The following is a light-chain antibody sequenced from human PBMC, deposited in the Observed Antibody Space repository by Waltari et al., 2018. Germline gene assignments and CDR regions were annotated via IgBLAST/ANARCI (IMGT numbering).Light chain of an antibody. J-gene: IGLJ3*02. CDR3: QSADSSGPYRV. Sequence: SYELTQPPSVSVSPGQTARLTCSGAALPKQYAYWYQQKPGQAPVLVIYKDTERPSGIPERFSGSSSGTTVTLTISGVQAEDEADYYCQSADSSGPYRVFGGGTKLTVL. CDR2: KDT. CDR1: ALPKQY. V-gene: IGLV3-25*03.